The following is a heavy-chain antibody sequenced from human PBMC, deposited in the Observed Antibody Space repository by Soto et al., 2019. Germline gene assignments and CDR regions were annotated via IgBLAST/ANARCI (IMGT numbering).Heavy chain of an antibody. CDR2: VSNDGSNK. CDR3: AKEQSTNSRSYHALDV. V-gene: IGHV3-30*18. D-gene: IGHD2-8*01. CDR1: EFTFSSYA. J-gene: IGHJ6*02. Sequence: QVQLVESGGGVVQPGESLRLSCAAAEFTFSSYAMHWVRQAPGKGLEWVAVVSNDGSNKYYADSVKGRFTISRDKSKNTLNLQMSSLSAEDTAVYYCAKEQSTNSRSYHALDVWGQGTTVTVSS.